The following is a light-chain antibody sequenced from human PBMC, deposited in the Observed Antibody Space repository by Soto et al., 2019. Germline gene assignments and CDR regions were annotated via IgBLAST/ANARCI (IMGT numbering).Light chain of an antibody. CDR3: QHYTPYWT. Sequence: DIQMTQSPSTLSASVGDRVTITCRASQSISSWLAWYQHKPGEAPKLLISQASILESGVPPRFSGSGSGTELTLTITRLKNQDFKTYFCQHYTPYWTFGQGTKVDI. V-gene: IGKV1-5*03. J-gene: IGKJ1*01. CDR2: QAS. CDR1: QSISSW.